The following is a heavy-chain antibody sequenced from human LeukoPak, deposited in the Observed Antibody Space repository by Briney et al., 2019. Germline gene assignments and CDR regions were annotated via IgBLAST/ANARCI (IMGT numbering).Heavy chain of an antibody. J-gene: IGHJ4*02. V-gene: IGHV1-2*02. CDR3: ARDDSSGYYSLDY. Sequence: ASVKVSCKASGYTFTAYFMHWVRQAPGQGLEWMGWINPNTGGTNCTQEFQGRVTMTRDTSISTAYMELSSLRSDDTAVYYCARDDSSGYYSLDYWGQGTLVTVSS. D-gene: IGHD3-22*01. CDR1: GYTFTAYF. CDR2: INPNTGGT.